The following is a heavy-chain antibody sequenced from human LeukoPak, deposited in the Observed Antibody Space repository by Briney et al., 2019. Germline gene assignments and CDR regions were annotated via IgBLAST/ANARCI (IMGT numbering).Heavy chain of an antibody. D-gene: IGHD3-3*01. Sequence: GGSLRLSCAASGFTFSSYAMHWVRQAPGKGLEWVAVISYDGSNKYYADSVKGRFTISRDNYKNTLYLKMNSLRAEDTAVYYCARDGYDFWSGYYTAFFDYWGQGTLVTVSS. V-gene: IGHV3-30*01. J-gene: IGHJ4*02. CDR3: ARDGYDFWSGYYTAFFDY. CDR2: ISYDGSNK. CDR1: GFTFSSYA.